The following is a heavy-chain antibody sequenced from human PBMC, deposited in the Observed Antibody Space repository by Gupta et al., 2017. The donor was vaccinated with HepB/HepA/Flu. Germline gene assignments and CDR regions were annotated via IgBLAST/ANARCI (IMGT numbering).Heavy chain of an antibody. Sequence: QVQLVQSGAEVKSPGASVKVSCKASGYTFTNYVIHWVRQAPGQRLEWMGWIYSGSGNKQHSEKFLGRITITRDTSANAAYMELRGLTFEDTALYYCASSPKSDTWHGPGYWGQGALVTVSS. J-gene: IGHJ4*02. CDR3: ASSPKSDTWHGPGY. CDR1: GYTFTNYV. V-gene: IGHV1-3*01. CDR2: IYSGSGNK. D-gene: IGHD2-21*02.